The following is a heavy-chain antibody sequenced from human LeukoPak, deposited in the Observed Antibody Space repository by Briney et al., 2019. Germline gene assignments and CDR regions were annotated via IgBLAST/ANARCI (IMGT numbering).Heavy chain of an antibody. CDR3: ATDYYDSSGSYTVDY. V-gene: IGHV3-23*01. J-gene: IGHJ4*02. Sequence: GGSLRLSCAASGFTFSSYAMSWVRQAPGKGLEWVSGISSSGSTTYYAASVKGRFTISRDNSKNTLYLQMNSLRAEDTAVYYCATDYYDSSGSYTVDYWGQGTLVTVSS. D-gene: IGHD3-22*01. CDR1: GFTFSSYA. CDR2: ISSSGSTT.